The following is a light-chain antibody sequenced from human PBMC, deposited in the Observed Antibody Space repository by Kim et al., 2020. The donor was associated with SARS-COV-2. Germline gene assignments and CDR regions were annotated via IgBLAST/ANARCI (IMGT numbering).Light chain of an antibody. V-gene: IGKV1-17*01. CDR3: LQHNTYPIT. Sequence: ASVGDRVTLTCRASKDIRNDLVWSQQNPGRAPKRLIYGASSLQSGVPSRFSGSGSGTEFTLTISSLQPEDFATYFCLQHNTYPITFGQGTRLEIK. CDR2: GAS. CDR1: KDIRND. J-gene: IGKJ5*01.